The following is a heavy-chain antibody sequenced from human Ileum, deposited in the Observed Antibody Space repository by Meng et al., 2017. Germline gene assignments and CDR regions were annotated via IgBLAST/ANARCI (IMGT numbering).Heavy chain of an antibody. CDR1: GGSSSSSNW. Sequence: VDPQGAGPGRGKPSGTPLLPWPASGGSSSSSNWWSWVRQPPGKGLEWIGEIYHSGSTNYNPSLKSRVTISVDKSKNQFSLKLSSVTAADTAVYYCASLGPRTAAGRVYYFDYWGQGTLVTVSS. D-gene: IGHD6-13*01. J-gene: IGHJ4*02. CDR3: ASLGPRTAAGRVYYFDY. V-gene: IGHV4-4*02. CDR2: IYHSGST.